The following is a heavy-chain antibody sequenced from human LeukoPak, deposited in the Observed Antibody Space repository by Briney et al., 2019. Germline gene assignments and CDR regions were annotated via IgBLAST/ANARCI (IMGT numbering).Heavy chain of an antibody. J-gene: IGHJ4*02. CDR3: AKPRTTGLGWAQFDY. D-gene: IGHD2-8*02. CDR1: GFTFSSFA. Sequence: EGSLRLSCAASGFTFSSFAMTWVRQAPGKGLEWVSGFDGNGPNTYYADSVKGRWTISRDNSRSTLYLEMNSLRPEDTAIYYCAKPRTTGLGWAQFDYWGQGSLVTVSS. V-gene: IGHV3-23*01. CDR2: FDGNGPNT.